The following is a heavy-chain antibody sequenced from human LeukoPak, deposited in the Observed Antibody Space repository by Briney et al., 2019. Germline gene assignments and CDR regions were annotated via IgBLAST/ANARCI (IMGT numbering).Heavy chain of an antibody. D-gene: IGHD2-21*02. Sequence: PSETLSLTCTVSGGSISSSSYYWGWIRQPPGKGLEWIGSIYYRGGTYYNPSLKSRVTISVDTSKNQFSLKLSSVTAADTAVYYCARDRHIVVVTANLYYYYYYMDVWGKGTTVTVSS. CDR1: GGSISSSSYY. J-gene: IGHJ6*03. CDR2: IYYRGGT. V-gene: IGHV4-39*07. CDR3: ARDRHIVVVTANLYYYYYYMDV.